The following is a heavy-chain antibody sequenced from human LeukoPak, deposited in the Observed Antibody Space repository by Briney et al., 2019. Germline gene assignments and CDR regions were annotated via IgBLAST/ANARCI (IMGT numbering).Heavy chain of an antibody. Sequence: GGSLRLSCAASGFTFSSYGMHWVRQAPGKGLEWVAFIRYDGSNKYYADSVKGRFTISRDNSKNTLYLQMNSLRAEDTAVYYCAKAPRSGFGELTLDYWGQGTLVTVSS. CDR3: AKAPRSGFGELTLDY. V-gene: IGHV3-30*02. CDR1: GFTFSSYG. CDR2: IRYDGSNK. J-gene: IGHJ4*02. D-gene: IGHD3-10*01.